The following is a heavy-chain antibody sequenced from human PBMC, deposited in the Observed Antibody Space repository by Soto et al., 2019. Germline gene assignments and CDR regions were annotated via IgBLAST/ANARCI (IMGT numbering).Heavy chain of an antibody. CDR1: GFTFSDHF. CDR3: ARERGGLSGADV. D-gene: IGHD1-26*01. V-gene: IGHV3-11*06. Sequence: GGSLRLSCTVSGFTFSDHFMAWVRQAPGKGLEWVSDISTTRNYTKYADSVKGRFSMSRDNARNSVYLQMNRLRADDTAVYYCARERGGLSGADVWGQGTTVTVSS. J-gene: IGHJ6*02. CDR2: ISTTRNYT.